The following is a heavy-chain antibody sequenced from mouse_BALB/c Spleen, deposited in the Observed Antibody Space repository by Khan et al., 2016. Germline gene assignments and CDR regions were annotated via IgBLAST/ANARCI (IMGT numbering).Heavy chain of an antibody. Sequence: QLVQSGPELKKPGETVKISCEASGYTFKKYEMHWVKQAPGKGLKWMGWINTNTGEPTYAEEFKGRFAFSLETSASTAYLQINNLKNEDTATYFCARGDYDYDAYFDFWGQGTTLTVSS. J-gene: IGHJ2*01. CDR3: ARGDYDYDAYFDF. V-gene: IGHV9-3*02. CDR1: GYTFKKYE. D-gene: IGHD2-4*01. CDR2: INTNTGEP.